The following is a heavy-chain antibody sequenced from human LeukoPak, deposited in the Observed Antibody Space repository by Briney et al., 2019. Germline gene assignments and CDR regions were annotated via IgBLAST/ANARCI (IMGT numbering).Heavy chain of an antibody. J-gene: IGHJ6*03. CDR2: INPSGGST. V-gene: IGHV1-46*01. D-gene: IGHD3-9*01. CDR3: ARTPYYDILTGYAVQRYSYYMDV. Sequence: ASVKVSCKASGYTFTSYYMHWVRQAPGQGHEWMGIINPSGGSTSYAQKFQGRVTMTRDMSTSTVYMELSSLRSEDTAVYYCARTPYYDILTGYAVQRYSYYMDVWGKGTTVTASS. CDR1: GYTFTSYY.